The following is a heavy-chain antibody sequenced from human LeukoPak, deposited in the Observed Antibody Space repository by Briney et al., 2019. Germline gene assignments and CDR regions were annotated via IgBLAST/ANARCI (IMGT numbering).Heavy chain of an antibody. CDR2: INHSGST. CDR3: ARVNIPAAGFGFDY. V-gene: IGHV4-34*01. Sequence: SETLSLTCAVYGGSFSGYYWSWIRQPPGKGLEWIGEINHSGSTNYNPSLKSRVTISVDTSKNQFSLKLSSVTAPDTALYYCARVNIPAAGFGFDYWGQGTLVTVSS. D-gene: IGHD6-13*01. J-gene: IGHJ4*02. CDR1: GGSFSGYY.